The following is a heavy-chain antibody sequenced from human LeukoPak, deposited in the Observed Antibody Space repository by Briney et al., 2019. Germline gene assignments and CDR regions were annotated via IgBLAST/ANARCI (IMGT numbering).Heavy chain of an antibody. CDR1: GFTFSSYS. V-gene: IGHV3-48*01. J-gene: IGHJ6*03. Sequence: GGSLRLSCAASGFTFSSYSMNWVRQAPGKGLEWVSYISSSSSTIYYADSVKGRFTISRDNAKNSLYLQMNSLRAEDTAVYYCASRGVEGSYDSSGYGLGYYYYMDVWGKGTTVTVSS. CDR3: ASRGVEGSYDSSGYGLGYYYYMDV. D-gene: IGHD3-22*01. CDR2: ISSSSSTI.